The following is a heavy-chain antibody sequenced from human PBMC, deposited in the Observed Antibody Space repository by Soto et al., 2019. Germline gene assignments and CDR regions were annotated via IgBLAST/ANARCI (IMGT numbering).Heavy chain of an antibody. CDR2: ISWNSGSI. CDR1: GFTFDDYA. D-gene: IGHD6-6*01. J-gene: IGHJ6*02. CDR3: QSIAARPKLYYYGMDV. V-gene: IGHV3-9*01. Sequence: EVQLVESGGGLVQPGRSLRLSCAASGFTFDDYAMHWVRQAPGKGLEWVSGISWNSGSIGYADSVKGRFTISRDNAKNSLYLQMNSLRAEDTAVYYCQSIAARPKLYYYGMDVWGQGTTVTVSS.